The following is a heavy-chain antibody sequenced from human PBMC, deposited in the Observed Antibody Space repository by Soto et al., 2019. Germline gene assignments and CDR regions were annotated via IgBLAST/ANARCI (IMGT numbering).Heavy chain of an antibody. CDR1: GGSISSSNW. Sequence: QVQLQESGPGLVKPSGTLSLTCAVSGGSISSSNWWSWVRQPPGKGLEWIGEIYHSGSTNYNPSLKSRVTISVDKSKNQFSLKLSSVTAADTAVYYCARGEFWSGYSTDNNWFDPWGQGTLVTVSS. D-gene: IGHD3-3*01. CDR3: ARGEFWSGYSTDNNWFDP. CDR2: IYHSGST. J-gene: IGHJ5*02. V-gene: IGHV4-4*02.